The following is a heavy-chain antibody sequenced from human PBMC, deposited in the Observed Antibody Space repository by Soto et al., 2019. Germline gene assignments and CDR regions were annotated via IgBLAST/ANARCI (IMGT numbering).Heavy chain of an antibody. CDR1: GGSFIGYY. J-gene: IGHJ3*02. V-gene: IGHV4-34*01. Sequence: SETQSVTCAVYGGSFIGYYWSWIRQPPGKGLEWIGEINHSGSTNYNPSLKSRVTISVDTSKNQFSLKLSSVTAADTAVYYCARGTIAAKGDAFDIWGQGTMVTVSS. D-gene: IGHD6-13*01. CDR3: ARGTIAAKGDAFDI. CDR2: INHSGST.